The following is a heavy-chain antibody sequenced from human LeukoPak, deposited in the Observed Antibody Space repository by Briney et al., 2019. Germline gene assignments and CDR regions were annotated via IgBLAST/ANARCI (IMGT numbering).Heavy chain of an antibody. J-gene: IGHJ6*02. CDR1: GYTFTSNY. D-gene: IGHD2-2*01. Sequence: GASVKVSCKASGYTFTSNYIHWVRQAPGQGLESMGIVNPGGGGTSYAPKFQGRVTMTRDTSTTTVYMDLSSLRSEDTAVYYCARGSVVPAARPHYYYGMDVWGQGTTVTVSS. CDR3: ARGSVVPAARPHYYYGMDV. CDR2: VNPGGGGT. V-gene: IGHV1-46*01.